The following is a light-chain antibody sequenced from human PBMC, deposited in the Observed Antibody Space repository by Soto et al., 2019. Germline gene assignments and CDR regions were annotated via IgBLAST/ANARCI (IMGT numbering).Light chain of an antibody. CDR2: GAS. J-gene: IGKJ1*01. CDR3: QQYGSSAWT. CDR1: QSVSSN. Sequence: EIVTTQSPATLSASPGERATLSCRASQSVSSNLAWYQQKPGQAPRLLIYGASTRATGIPARFSGSGSGTEFTLPISRLEPEDFAVYYCQQYGSSAWTFGQGTKVDIK. V-gene: IGKV3-15*01.